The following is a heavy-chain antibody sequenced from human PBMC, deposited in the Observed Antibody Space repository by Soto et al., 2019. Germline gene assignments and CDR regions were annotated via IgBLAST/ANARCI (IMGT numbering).Heavy chain of an antibody. J-gene: IGHJ4*02. Sequence: QVQLVESGGGVVQPGRSLRLSCAASGFTFSSYAMHWVRQAPGKGLEWVAVISYDGSNKYYADSVKGRFTISRDNSKNPMSLQMNSLRAEDTAVDYCARETTVTYFDYWGQGTLVTVSS. CDR2: ISYDGSNK. CDR3: ARETTVTYFDY. V-gene: IGHV3-30-3*01. CDR1: GFTFSSYA. D-gene: IGHD4-17*01.